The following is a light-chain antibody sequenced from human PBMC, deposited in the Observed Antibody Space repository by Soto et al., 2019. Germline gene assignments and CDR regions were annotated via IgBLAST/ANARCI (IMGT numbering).Light chain of an antibody. J-gene: IGKJ1*01. Sequence: EIVLTQSPGTLSLSPGERATLSCRASPSVSSSYLAWYQQKPGQAPRLLIYGASSRATGIPDRFSGSGSGTDFTLTISRLEPEDFAVYYCQQYGSSTAWTFGQGTKVDIK. CDR3: QQYGSSTAWT. CDR1: PSVSSSY. V-gene: IGKV3-20*01. CDR2: GAS.